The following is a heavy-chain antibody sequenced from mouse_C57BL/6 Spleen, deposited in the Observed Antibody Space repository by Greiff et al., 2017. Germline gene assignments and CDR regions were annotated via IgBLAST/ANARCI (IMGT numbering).Heavy chain of an antibody. D-gene: IGHD3-3*01. CDR3: ARSEEGPNTSYFDY. CDR1: GYTFTSYW. V-gene: IGHV1-52*01. J-gene: IGHJ2*01. Sequence: VQLQQPGAELVRPGSSVKLSCKASGYTFTSYWLHWVKQRPIQGLEWIGNIDPSDSVTHYNQKFKDKATLTVDKSSSTAYMQLSSLPSEDSAVYDCARSEEGPNTSYFDYWGQGTTLTVSS. CDR2: IDPSDSVT.